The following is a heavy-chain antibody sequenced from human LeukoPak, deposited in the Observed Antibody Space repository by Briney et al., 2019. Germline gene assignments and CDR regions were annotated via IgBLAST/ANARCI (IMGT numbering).Heavy chain of an antibody. J-gene: IGHJ4*01. CDR1: GFTSGNFW. Sequence: GGSLRLSCAVSGFTSGNFWMNWVRQAPGKGLEWVASIRRDGGEKSYVDSVKGRFTISRDNTKNSLYLQMSSLRAEDTAVYYCARDGTAAGLYFDLWGQGTLVIVSS. V-gene: IGHV3-7*01. D-gene: IGHD6-13*01. CDR3: ARDGTAAGLYFDL. CDR2: IRRDGGEK.